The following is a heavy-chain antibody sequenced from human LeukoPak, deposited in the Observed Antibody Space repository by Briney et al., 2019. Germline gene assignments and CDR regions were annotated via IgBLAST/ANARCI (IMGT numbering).Heavy chain of an antibody. D-gene: IGHD5-18*01. CDR2: FYYGGST. CDR1: GGSISSSSYY. V-gene: IGHV4-39*01. CDR3: ASGGEQLWPYEPFSF. Sequence: SETLFLTCTVSGGSISSSSYYWAWIRQPPGKGLEWIGTFYYGGSTYHNPSLKSRVTISVDTSKNQFSLRLTSVTAADTAVYFCASGGEQLWPYEPFSFWGQGTLVTVSS. J-gene: IGHJ4*02.